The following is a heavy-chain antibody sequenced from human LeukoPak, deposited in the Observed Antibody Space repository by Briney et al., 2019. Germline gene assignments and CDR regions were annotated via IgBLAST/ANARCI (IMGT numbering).Heavy chain of an antibody. CDR1: GFTFSSYG. V-gene: IGHV3-33*01. Sequence: GGSLRLSCAASGFTFSSYGMHWVRQAPGKGLEWVAVIWYDGSNKYYADSVKGRFTISRDNSKNTLYLQMNSLRAEDTAVYYCARRNSPDQGIDYWGQGTLVTVSS. D-gene: IGHD4-11*01. CDR2: IWYDGSNK. CDR3: ARRNSPDQGIDY. J-gene: IGHJ4*02.